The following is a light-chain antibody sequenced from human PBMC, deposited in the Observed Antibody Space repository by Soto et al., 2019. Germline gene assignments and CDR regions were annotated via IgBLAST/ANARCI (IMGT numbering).Light chain of an antibody. CDR3: QQSGT. Sequence: DIQMTQSPSTLSASVGDRVTITCRASQIISDWLAWYQQKPGKAPKLLIYKASSLESGVPSRFSGRGSGTEFTLTISSLQPDDFATYYCQQSGTFGQGTKVEIK. CDR2: KAS. CDR1: QIISDW. V-gene: IGKV1-5*03. J-gene: IGKJ1*01.